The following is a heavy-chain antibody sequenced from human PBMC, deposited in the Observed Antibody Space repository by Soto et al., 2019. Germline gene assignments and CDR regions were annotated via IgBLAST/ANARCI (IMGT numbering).Heavy chain of an antibody. Sequence: SETLSLTCTVSGGSVSSGSYYWSWIRQPPGKGLEWIGYIYYSGSTNYNPSLKGRVTISVDTSKNQFSLRLSSVTAADTAVYYCAREIVTPNYYYYGMDVWGQGTTVTVSS. D-gene: IGHD3-22*01. CDR1: GGSVSSGSYY. V-gene: IGHV4-61*01. CDR3: AREIVTPNYYYYGMDV. CDR2: IYYSGST. J-gene: IGHJ6*02.